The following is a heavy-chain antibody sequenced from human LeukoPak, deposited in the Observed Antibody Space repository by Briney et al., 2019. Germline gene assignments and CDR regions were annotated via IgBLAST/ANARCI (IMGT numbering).Heavy chain of an antibody. D-gene: IGHD6-13*01. CDR2: IRYDGSNK. CDR1: GFTFSSYG. CDR3: AKEEYSSSWYIRSFDY. J-gene: IGHJ4*02. Sequence: PGGSLRLFCAASGFTFSSYGMHWVRQAPGKGLEWVAFIRYDGSNKYYADSVKGRFTISRDNSKNTLYLQMNSLRAEDTAVYYCAKEEYSSSWYIRSFDYWGQGTLVTVSS. V-gene: IGHV3-30*02.